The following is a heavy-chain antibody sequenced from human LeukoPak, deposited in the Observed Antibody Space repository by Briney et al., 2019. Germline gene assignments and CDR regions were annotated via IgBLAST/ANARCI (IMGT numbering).Heavy chain of an antibody. CDR3: ARGRYDSSGYYPDY. CDR1: GYTFTSYD. Sequence: ASVKVSCKASGYTFTSYDINWVRQATGQGLEWMGWMNPNSGNTGYAQKFQGRDTMTRNTSISTAYMELSSLRSEDTAVYYCARGRYDSSGYYPDYWGQGTLVTVSS. V-gene: IGHV1-8*01. J-gene: IGHJ4*02. CDR2: MNPNSGNT. D-gene: IGHD3-22*01.